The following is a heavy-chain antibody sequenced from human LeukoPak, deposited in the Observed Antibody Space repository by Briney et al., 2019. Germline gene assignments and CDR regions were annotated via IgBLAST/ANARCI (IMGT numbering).Heavy chain of an antibody. Sequence: ASVKVSCNASGYTFTSYDINWVRQATGQGLEWMGSMNPNSGNTGYAQKFQGRVTMTRNTSISTAYMELSSLRSEDTAVYYCARGVRMARYYYYYYMDVWGKGTTVTISS. CDR1: GYTFTSYD. D-gene: IGHD2-8*01. CDR2: MNPNSGNT. J-gene: IGHJ6*03. V-gene: IGHV1-8*01. CDR3: ARGVRMARYYYYYYMDV.